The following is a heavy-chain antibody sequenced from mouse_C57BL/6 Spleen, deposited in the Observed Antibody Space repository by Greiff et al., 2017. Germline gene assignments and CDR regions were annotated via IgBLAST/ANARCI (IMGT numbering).Heavy chain of an antibody. CDR2: IYPGDGDT. CDR3: ARSKYYGSSPYYFDY. D-gene: IGHD1-1*01. J-gene: IGHJ2*01. Sequence: VQLQQSGPELVKPGASVKISCKASGYAFSSSWMNWVKQRPGKGLEWIGRIYPGDGDTNYNGKFKGKATLTADKSSSTAYMQLSSLTSEDSAVYFCARSKYYGSSPYYFDYWGQGTTLTVSS. V-gene: IGHV1-82*01. CDR1: GYAFSSSW.